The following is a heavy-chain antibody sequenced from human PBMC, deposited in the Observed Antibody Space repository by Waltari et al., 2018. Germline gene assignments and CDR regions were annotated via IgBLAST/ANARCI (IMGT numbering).Heavy chain of an antibody. CDR3: ARDRAPRDFWSGYYGWYFDL. CDR1: EGTFSSYA. V-gene: IGHV1-69*05. CDR2: IIPIFGTA. D-gene: IGHD3-3*01. J-gene: IGHJ2*01. Sequence: QVQLVQSGAEVKKPGSSGQVSCKASEGTFSSYAISRVRQAPGQGLGWMGGIIPIFGTANYAQKFQGRVTITTDESTSTAYMELSSLRSEDTAVYYCARDRAPRDFWSGYYGWYFDLWGRGTLVTVSS.